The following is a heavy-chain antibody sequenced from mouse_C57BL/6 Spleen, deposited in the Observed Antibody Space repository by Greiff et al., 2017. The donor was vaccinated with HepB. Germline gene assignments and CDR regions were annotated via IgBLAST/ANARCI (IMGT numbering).Heavy chain of an antibody. CDR2: ISSGSSTI. J-gene: IGHJ2*01. CDR1: GFTFSDYG. CDR3: ARGVPDYGSSLYFDY. Sequence: EVKLVESGGGLVKPGGSLKLSCAASGFTFSDYGMHWVRQAPEKGLEWVAYISSGSSTIYYADTVKGRFTISRDNAKNTLFLQMTSLRSEDTAMYYCARGVPDYGSSLYFDYWGQGTTLTVSS. D-gene: IGHD1-1*01. V-gene: IGHV5-17*01.